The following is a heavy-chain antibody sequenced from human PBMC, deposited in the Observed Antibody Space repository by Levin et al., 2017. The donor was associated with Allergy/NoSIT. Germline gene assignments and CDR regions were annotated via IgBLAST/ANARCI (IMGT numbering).Heavy chain of an antibody. CDR1: GYTFTNFG. V-gene: IGHV1-18*01. Sequence: GESLKISCKASGYTFTNFGINWVRQAPGQGLEWMGWISAHNGNTNFAQKFQGRVTMTTDTSTSKAYMELRSLGSDDTAVYYCAAFISLVRGVPKSCFDYWGQGTLVTVSS. CDR3: AAFISLVRGVPKSCFDY. CDR2: ISAHNGNT. J-gene: IGHJ4*02. D-gene: IGHD3-10*01.